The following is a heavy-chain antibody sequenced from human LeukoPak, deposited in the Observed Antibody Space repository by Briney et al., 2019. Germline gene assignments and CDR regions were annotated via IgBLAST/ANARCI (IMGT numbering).Heavy chain of an antibody. CDR1: GYTFTSYD. J-gene: IGHJ4*02. D-gene: IGHD6-19*01. CDR2: MNPNSGNT. Sequence: WASVKVSCKASGYTFTSYDINWVRQATGQGLEWMGWMNPNSGNTGYAQEFQGRVTITRNTSISTAYMELSSLRSEDTAVYYCARAVAGYFDYWGQGTLVTVSS. V-gene: IGHV1-8*03. CDR3: ARAVAGYFDY.